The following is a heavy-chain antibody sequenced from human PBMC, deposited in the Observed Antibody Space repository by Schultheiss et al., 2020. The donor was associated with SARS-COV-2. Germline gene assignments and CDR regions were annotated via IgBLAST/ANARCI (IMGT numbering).Heavy chain of an antibody. Sequence: SETLSLTCAVYGGSFSGYYWSWIRQPPGKGLEWIGEINHSGSTNYNPSLKSRVTISVDTSKNQFSLKLSSVTAADTAVYYCASSPTVGLNWYYYGMDVWGQGTTVTVSS. CDR1: GGSFSGYY. J-gene: IGHJ6*02. CDR2: INHSGST. CDR3: ASSPTVGLNWYYYGMDV. V-gene: IGHV4-34*01. D-gene: IGHD1-1*01.